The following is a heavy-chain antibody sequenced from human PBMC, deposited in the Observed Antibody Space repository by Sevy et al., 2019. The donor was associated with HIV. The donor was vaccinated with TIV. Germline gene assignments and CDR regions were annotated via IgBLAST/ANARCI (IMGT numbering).Heavy chain of an antibody. V-gene: IGHV1-2*06. CDR3: ARQGPNDSSGYYYVGY. CDR1: GYTFTGYY. J-gene: IGHJ4*02. D-gene: IGHD3-22*01. Sequence: ALVKVSCKASGYTFTGYYMHWVRQAPGQGLEWMGRINPNSGGTNYAQKFQGRVTMTRDTSISTAYMELSRLRSDDTTVYYCARQGPNDSSGYYYVGYWGQGTLVTVSS. CDR2: INPNSGGT.